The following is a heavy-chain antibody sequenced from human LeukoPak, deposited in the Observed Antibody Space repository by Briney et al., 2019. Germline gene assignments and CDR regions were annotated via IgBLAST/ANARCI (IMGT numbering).Heavy chain of an antibody. CDR2: IYYSGST. V-gene: IGHV4-59*01. Sequence: SETLSLTCTVSGASISTYYWSWIRQPPGKGLEWIGFIYYSGSTNYNPSLKSRVTISVDTSKNQFSLKLSSVTAADTAVYYCAKVRSVGVATTPYFDYWGQGTLVTVSS. CDR3: AKVRSVGVATTPYFDY. CDR1: GASISTYY. J-gene: IGHJ4*02. D-gene: IGHD5-12*01.